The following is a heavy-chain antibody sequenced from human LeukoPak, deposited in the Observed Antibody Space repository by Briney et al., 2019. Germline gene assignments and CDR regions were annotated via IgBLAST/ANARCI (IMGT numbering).Heavy chain of an antibody. CDR2: GSTHCSSS. CDR3: ARGRYNWNDPTLMDV. CDR1: GFIFSDYE. Sequence: WGSLRLSCAASGFIFSDYEMNWVRQAPGKGLEWISYGSTHCSSSTYADSVKGRCTIFRDDAKNTLFLQMNSLRADDTAIYYCARGRYNWNDPTLMDVWGVGTTVTLST. J-gene: IGHJ6*04. V-gene: IGHV3-48*03. D-gene: IGHD1-1*01.